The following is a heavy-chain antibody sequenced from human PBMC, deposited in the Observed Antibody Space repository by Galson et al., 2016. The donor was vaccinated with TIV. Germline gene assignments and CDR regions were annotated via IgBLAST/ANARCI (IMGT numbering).Heavy chain of an antibody. J-gene: IGHJ6*02. CDR2: ITPLFGTT. V-gene: IGHV1-69*13. CDR3: AKDRNTAFDTYSYYYGMDV. Sequence: SVKVSCKAPGGTFSSFVFNWVRQAPGQGLEWMGGITPLFGTTNYAQKFQGRVTITADESTSTVCMELSSLRSEDTAVYYCAKDRNTAFDTYSYYYGMDVWGQGTTVTVSS. D-gene: IGHD5-18*01. CDR1: GGTFSSFV.